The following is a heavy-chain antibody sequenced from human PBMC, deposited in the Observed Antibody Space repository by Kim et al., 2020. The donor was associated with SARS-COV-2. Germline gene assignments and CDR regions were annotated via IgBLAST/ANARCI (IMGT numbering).Heavy chain of an antibody. Sequence: GGSLRLSCAASGFSVSRHWMNRVRQAPGKGLEWVSRINFDGSSISYAHSVKGRFTISRDNAKNTLSLEMNSLRPEDTAVYYCARRKDTGGGNTFDYWGQGTLVTVSS. CDR1: GFSVSRHW. CDR2: INFDGSSI. V-gene: IGHV3-74*01. CDR3: ARRKDTGGGNTFDY. J-gene: IGHJ4*02. D-gene: IGHD2-15*01.